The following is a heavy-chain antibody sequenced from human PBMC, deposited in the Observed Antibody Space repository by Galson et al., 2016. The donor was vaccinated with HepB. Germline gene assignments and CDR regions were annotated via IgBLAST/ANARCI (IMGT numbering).Heavy chain of an antibody. V-gene: IGHV4-59*11. D-gene: IGHD3/OR15-3a*01. CDR2: IFYTGTT. CDR3: ARIDFGLFDS. J-gene: IGHJ4*02. CDR1: GGPISGHY. Sequence: ETLSLTCTVSGGPISGHYWSWIRQSPVEGLEYIGYIFYTGTTDYNPSLKSRVTIPVDTSKNQFSLRLTSVTAADTAIYFCARIDFGLFDSWGQGILVTVSS.